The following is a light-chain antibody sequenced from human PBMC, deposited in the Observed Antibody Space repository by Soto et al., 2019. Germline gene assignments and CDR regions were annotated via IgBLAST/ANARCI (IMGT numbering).Light chain of an antibody. CDR1: QGISSY. Sequence: DIQLTQSPSFLSASVGDRVTITCRASQGISSYLAWYQQKPGKAPKLPIYAASTLQSGVPSRFSGSGSGTEFTLTISSLQPEDFATYYCQQLNSYPHTFGQGTKVDIK. CDR3: QQLNSYPHT. CDR2: AAS. V-gene: IGKV1-9*01. J-gene: IGKJ2*01.